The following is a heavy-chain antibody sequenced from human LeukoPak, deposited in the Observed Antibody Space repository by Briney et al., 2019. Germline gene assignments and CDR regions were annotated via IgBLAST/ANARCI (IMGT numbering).Heavy chain of an antibody. D-gene: IGHD3-10*01. CDR3: ARDRLWFGELGVYYMDV. V-gene: IGHV3-23*01. CDR1: GFTFSSYA. Sequence: PGGSLRLSCAASGFTFSSYAMSWVRQAPGKGLEWVSAISGSGGSTYYADSMKGRFTISRDNAKNSLYLQMNSLRAEDTAVYYCARDRLWFGELGVYYMDVWGKGTTVTISS. J-gene: IGHJ6*03. CDR2: ISGSGGST.